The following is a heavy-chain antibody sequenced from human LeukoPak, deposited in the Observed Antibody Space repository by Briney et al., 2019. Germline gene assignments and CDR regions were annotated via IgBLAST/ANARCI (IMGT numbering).Heavy chain of an antibody. J-gene: IGHJ4*02. V-gene: IGHV4-61*02. CDR1: GGSISSGSYY. Sequence: PSETLSLTCTVSGGSISSGSYYWSWIRQPAGKGLEWIGRIYTSGSTNYNPSLKSRVAISVDTSKNQFSLKLSSVAAADTAVYYCARGSRRSTPYSRGHDYWGQGTLVTVSS. CDR2: IYTSGST. CDR3: ARGSRRSTPYSRGHDY. D-gene: IGHD6-13*01.